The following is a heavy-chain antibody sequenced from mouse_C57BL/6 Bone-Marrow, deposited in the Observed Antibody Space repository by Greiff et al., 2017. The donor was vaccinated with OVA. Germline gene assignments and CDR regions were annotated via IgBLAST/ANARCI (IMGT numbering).Heavy chain of an antibody. V-gene: IGHV1-63*01. CDR2: IYPGGGYT. CDR1: GYTFTNYW. J-gene: IGHJ1*03. Sequence: QVQLQQSGAELVRPGTSVKMSCKASGYTFTNYWIGWAKQRPGHGLEWIGDIYPGGGYTNYNEKFKGKATLTADKSSSTAYMQFSSLTSEDSAIYYCARWDNWGDWYFDVWGTGTTVTVSS. D-gene: IGHD4-1*02. CDR3: ARWDNWGDWYFDV.